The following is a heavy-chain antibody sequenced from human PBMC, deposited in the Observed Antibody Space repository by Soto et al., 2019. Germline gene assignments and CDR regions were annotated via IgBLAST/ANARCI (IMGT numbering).Heavy chain of an antibody. CDR1: GFTFSTYA. CDR2: LCADGSCA. V-gene: IGHV3-23*01. D-gene: IGHD3-10*01. CDR3: ARISAGSASDY. Sequence: EVQLLESGGGLVQPGGSLRLSCVASGFTFSTYAMNWVRQAPGKGLEWVSALCADGSCAYYADSVQGRFTFSRDNSKNTLYLQMHSLRAEDTAIYYCARISAGSASDYWGQGTLVTVSS. J-gene: IGHJ4*02.